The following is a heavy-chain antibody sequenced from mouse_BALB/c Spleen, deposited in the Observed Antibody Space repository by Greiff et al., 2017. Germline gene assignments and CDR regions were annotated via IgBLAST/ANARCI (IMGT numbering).Heavy chain of an antibody. D-gene: IGHD2-1*01. V-gene: IGHV3-8*02. Sequence: EVKLVESGPSLVKPSQTLSLTCSVTGDSITSGYWNWIRKFPGNKLEYMGYISYSGSTYYNPSLKSRISITRDTSKNQYYLQLNSVTTEDTATYYCARYPFYYGNYRKENYYAMDYWGQGTSVTVSS. J-gene: IGHJ4*01. CDR2: ISYSGST. CDR1: GDSITSGY. CDR3: ARYPFYYGNYRKENYYAMDY.